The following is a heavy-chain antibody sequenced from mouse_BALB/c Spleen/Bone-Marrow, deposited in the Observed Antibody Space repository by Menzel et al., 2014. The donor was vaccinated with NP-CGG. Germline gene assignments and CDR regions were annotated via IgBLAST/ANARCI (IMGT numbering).Heavy chain of an antibody. D-gene: IGHD1-1*01. Sequence: VMLVESGPGLVQPSQSLSITCTLSGFSLTRNGVHWVRQSPGKGLEWLGVIWRGGSTDYNEAFMSRLSITKDNSKSQVFFKMNSLQGDDTAIYYCAKGGITTVWYFDVWGAGTTVTVSS. CDR2: IWRGGST. CDR1: GFSLTRNG. CDR3: AKGGITTVWYFDV. J-gene: IGHJ1*01. V-gene: IGHV2-5*01.